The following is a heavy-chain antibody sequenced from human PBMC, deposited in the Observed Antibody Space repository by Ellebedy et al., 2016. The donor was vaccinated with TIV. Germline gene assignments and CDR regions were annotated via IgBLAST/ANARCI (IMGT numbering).Heavy chain of an antibody. D-gene: IGHD6-25*01. Sequence: MPSETLSLTCTVSGYSISSGYFWGWIRQPPGKGLEWIGSIYHSGTTYYNPSLKSRVTISVDTSKNQFALKLSSVTAADTAVYYCARDRGAASFDPWGQGALVTVSS. CDR3: ARDRGAASFDP. J-gene: IGHJ5*02. V-gene: IGHV4-38-2*02. CDR2: IYHSGTT. CDR1: GYSISSGYF.